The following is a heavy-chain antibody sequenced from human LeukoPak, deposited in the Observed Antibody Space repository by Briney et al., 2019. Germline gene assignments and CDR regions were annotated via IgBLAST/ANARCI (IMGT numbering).Heavy chain of an antibody. J-gene: IGHJ4*02. V-gene: IGHV1-18*01. Sequence: ASVKVSCKASGYTFTSYGISWVRQAPGQGLEWMGWISAYNGNTNYAQKLQGRVTMTTDTSTSTAYMELKSLRSDDTAIYYCARAFDYEYVWGNYPPGYWGQGTLVTVSS. CDR3: ARAFDYEYVWGNYPPGY. CDR2: ISAYNGNT. CDR1: GYTFTSYG. D-gene: IGHD3-16*01.